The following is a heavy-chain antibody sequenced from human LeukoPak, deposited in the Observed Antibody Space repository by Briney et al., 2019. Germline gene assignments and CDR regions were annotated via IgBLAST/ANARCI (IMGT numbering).Heavy chain of an antibody. J-gene: IGHJ2*01. Sequence: PSETLSLTCTVSGGSISSYYWSWIRQPPGKGLEWIGYIYYSGSTNYNPSLKSRVTISVDTSKNQFSLKLSSVTAADTAVYYCARLIRKAGQGYWYFDLWGRGTLVTISS. CDR1: GGSISSYY. V-gene: IGHV4-59*08. CDR2: IYYSGST. CDR3: ARLIRKAGQGYWYFDL. D-gene: IGHD6-19*01.